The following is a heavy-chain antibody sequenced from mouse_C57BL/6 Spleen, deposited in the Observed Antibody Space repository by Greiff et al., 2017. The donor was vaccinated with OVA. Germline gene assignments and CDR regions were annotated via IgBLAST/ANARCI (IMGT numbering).Heavy chain of an antibody. Sequence: PLQQSGAELVRPGASVTLSCKASGYTFTDYEMHWVKQTPVHGLEWIGAIDPETGGTAYNQKFKGKAILTADKSSSTAYMELRSLTSEDSAVYYCTNYYGSSYWYFDVWGTGTTVTVSS. CDR2: IDPETGGT. CDR1: GYTFTDYE. D-gene: IGHD1-1*01. J-gene: IGHJ1*03. V-gene: IGHV1-15*01. CDR3: TNYYGSSYWYFDV.